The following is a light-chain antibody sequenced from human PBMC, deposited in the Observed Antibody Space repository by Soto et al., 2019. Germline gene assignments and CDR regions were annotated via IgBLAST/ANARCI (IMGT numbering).Light chain of an antibody. Sequence: EIVMTQSPATLSVSPGERATLPCRASQSVGSNLAWYQQKPGQAPRLLIYGASTRATGIPARFSGSGSGTEFTLTISSLQSEDFAVYSCQQYNNWPPWTFGQGTKVDIK. CDR3: QQYNNWPPWT. J-gene: IGKJ1*01. V-gene: IGKV3-15*01. CDR2: GAS. CDR1: QSVGSN.